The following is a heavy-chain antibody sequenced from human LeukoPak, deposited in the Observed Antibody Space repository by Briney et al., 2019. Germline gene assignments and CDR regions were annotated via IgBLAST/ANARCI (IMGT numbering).Heavy chain of an antibody. CDR2: IWYDGSNK. CDR1: GFTFSSYG. V-gene: IGHV3-33*01. CDR3: ARETTTLDY. Sequence: QPGGPLRLSCAASGFTFSSYGMHWARQAPGKGLEWVAVIWYDGSNKFYADSVKGRFTISRDNSKNTLYLQMNSLRAEDTAVYYCARETTTLDYWGQGTLVTVSS. D-gene: IGHD1-26*01. J-gene: IGHJ4*02.